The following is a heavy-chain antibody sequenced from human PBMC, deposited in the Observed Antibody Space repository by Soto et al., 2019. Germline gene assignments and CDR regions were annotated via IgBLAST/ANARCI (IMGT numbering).Heavy chain of an antibody. V-gene: IGHV3-21*01. CDR1: GFTFSNYS. CDR3: ARTLYYYDNSGYR. D-gene: IGHD3-22*01. Sequence: EVQLVESGGGLIEPGGSLRLSGAASGFTFSNYSMNWVREAPGKGLEWVSSISSSSSYIYYADSVKGRFTISRDNAKNSLYLQMNSLRAEDTAVYYCARTLYYYDNSGYRWGQGTLVTVSS. CDR2: ISSSSSYI. J-gene: IGHJ4*02.